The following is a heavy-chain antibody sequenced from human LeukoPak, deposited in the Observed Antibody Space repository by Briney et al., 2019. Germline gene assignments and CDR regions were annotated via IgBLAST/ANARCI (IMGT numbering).Heavy chain of an antibody. D-gene: IGHD5-18*01. CDR2: IYYSGST. J-gene: IGHJ4*02. V-gene: IGHV4-39*07. CDR3: AREGGYSYGDAPLHFDY. CDR1: GGSISSSSYY. Sequence: SETLSLTCTVSGGSISSSSYYWGWIRQPPGKGLEWIGSIYYSGSTYYNPSLKSRVTISVDTSKNQFSLRLSSVTAADTAVYYCAREGGYSYGDAPLHFDYWGQGTLVTVSS.